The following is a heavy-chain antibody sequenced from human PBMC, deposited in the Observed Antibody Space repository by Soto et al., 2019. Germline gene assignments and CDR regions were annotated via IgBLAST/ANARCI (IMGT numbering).Heavy chain of an antibody. Sequence: GSLRLSCVVSGFTFNKYGINWVRQAPGKGLEWVSYISSSGSRIYYADSVKGRVTISRDNAKNSLYLQMNSLRDEATAVYYCATDYYERDMDARRQGTPVTVS. V-gene: IGHV3-48*02. CDR3: ATDYYERDMDA. CDR2: ISSSGSRI. CDR1: GFTFNKYG. J-gene: IGHJ6*02. D-gene: IGHD3-16*01.